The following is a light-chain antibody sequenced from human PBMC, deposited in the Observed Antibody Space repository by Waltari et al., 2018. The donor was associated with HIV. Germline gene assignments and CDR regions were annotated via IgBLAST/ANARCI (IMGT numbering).Light chain of an antibody. CDR2: KDS. CDR1: PLPKQY. J-gene: IGLJ3*02. CDR3: ESADSSLWV. Sequence: SYELTQPPSVSVSPGQTARLTCSGDPLPKQYAYWYQQKAGQAPVLVIYKDSERPSGIPERFSGSSSGTTVTLTISGVQAEDEADYYCESADSSLWVFGGGTKLTVL. V-gene: IGLV3-25*03.